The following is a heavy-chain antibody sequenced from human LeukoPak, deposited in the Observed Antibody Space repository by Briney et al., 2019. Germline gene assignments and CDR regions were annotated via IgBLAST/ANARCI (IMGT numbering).Heavy chain of an antibody. CDR3: ARHFGGDPGVFDI. CDR1: GGSFSGYY. CDR2: IDNVGYT. J-gene: IGHJ3*02. V-gene: IGHV3-53*01. Sequence: ETLSLTCAVYGGSFSGYYWSWVRQAPGKGLEWVSVIDNVGYTNYADSVKGRLAISRDDFKNTLYLQMNSLRTEDTAVYYCARHFGGDPGVFDIWGQGTMVTVSS. D-gene: IGHD2-21*02.